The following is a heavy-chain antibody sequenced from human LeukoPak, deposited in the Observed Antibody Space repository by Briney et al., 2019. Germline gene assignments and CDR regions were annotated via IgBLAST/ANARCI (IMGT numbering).Heavy chain of an antibody. J-gene: IGHJ5*02. D-gene: IGHD2-2*01. CDR2: ISSSGSTI. CDR1: GFTFSDYY. Sequence: PGGSLRLSCAASGFTFSDYYMSWIRQAPGKGLEWVSCISSSGSTIYYADSVKGRFTISRDNAKNSLYLQMNSLRAEDTAVYYCARDPCTSTSCYPFDPWGQGTLVTVSS. CDR3: ARDPCTSTSCYPFDP. V-gene: IGHV3-11*04.